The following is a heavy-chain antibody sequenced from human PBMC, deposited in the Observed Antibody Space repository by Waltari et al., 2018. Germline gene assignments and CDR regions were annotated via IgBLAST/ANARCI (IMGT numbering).Heavy chain of an antibody. CDR1: GLIVTSYT. CDR3: ARRSGSYLDH. V-gene: IGHV3-53*01. D-gene: IGHD1-26*01. CDR2: IYSSGDA. Sequence: EAQLVESGGGLIQPGGSLRLSCAASGLIVTSYTMTWVRQAPGKGREWVSVIYSSGDAYYTDSVMGRFTISRDISRNVLYLQMNSLRVEDTAMYFCARRSGSYLDHWGQGTLVTVSS. J-gene: IGHJ4*02.